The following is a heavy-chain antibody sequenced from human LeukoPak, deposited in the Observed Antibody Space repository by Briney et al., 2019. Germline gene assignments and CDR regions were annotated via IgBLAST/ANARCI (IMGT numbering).Heavy chain of an antibody. J-gene: IGHJ4*02. Sequence: PSETLSLTCTVSGVSVSTTSYYWSWVRQPPGKGLEWIGYIYYSGSTNYNPSLKSRVTISVDTSKNQFSLKLSSVTAADTAVYYCARGISSGWSRAVGYWGQGTLVTVSS. CDR2: IYYSGST. CDR1: GVSVSTTSYY. D-gene: IGHD6-19*01. CDR3: ARGISSGWSRAVGY. V-gene: IGHV4-61*01.